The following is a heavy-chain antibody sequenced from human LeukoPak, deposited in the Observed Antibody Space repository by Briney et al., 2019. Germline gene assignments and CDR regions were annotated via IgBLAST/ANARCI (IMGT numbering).Heavy chain of an antibody. CDR2: IYTSGST. J-gene: IGHJ4*02. Sequence: SETLSLTCTVSGGSISSGSYYWSWIRQPAGKGLEWIGRIYTSGSTNYNPSLKSRVTISVDTSKNRFSLKLSSVTAADTAVYYCARENGELWFGELLSYYFDYWGQGTLVTVSS. D-gene: IGHD3-10*01. V-gene: IGHV4-61*02. CDR1: GGSISSGSYY. CDR3: ARENGELWFGELLSYYFDY.